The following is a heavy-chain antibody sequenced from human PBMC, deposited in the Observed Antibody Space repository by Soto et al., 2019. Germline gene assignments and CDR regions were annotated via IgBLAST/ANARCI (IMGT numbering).Heavy chain of an antibody. CDR1: GGTFSSYA. D-gene: IGHD4-17*01. V-gene: IGHV1-69*12. CDR3: ARSHYGDQAYYYYYGMDV. CDR2: IIPIFGTA. J-gene: IGHJ6*02. Sequence: QVQLVQSGAEVKKPGSSVKVSCKASGGTFSSYAISWVRQAPGQGLEWMGGIIPIFGTANYAQKFQGRVTITADESTSTAYMELSSLRSEDTAVYYCARSHYGDQAYYYYYGMDVWGQGTTVTVSS.